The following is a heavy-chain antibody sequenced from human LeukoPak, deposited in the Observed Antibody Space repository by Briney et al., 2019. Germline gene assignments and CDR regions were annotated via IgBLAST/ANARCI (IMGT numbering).Heavy chain of an antibody. D-gene: IGHD6-13*01. CDR1: GGSISSYH. J-gene: IGHJ3*02. CDR2: IYYRGST. CDR3: ARFVGSSWLAFDI. Sequence: SETLSLTCTVSGGSISSYHWTWIRQPPGKGLEYIGYIYYRGSTNYNPSLKSRVTISKDTSKNQFSLKLNSVTAADTALYYCARFVGSSWLAFDIWGQGTMVTVS. V-gene: IGHV4-59*01.